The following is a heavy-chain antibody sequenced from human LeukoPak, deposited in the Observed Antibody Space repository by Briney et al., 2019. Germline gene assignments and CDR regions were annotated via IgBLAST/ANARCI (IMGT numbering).Heavy chain of an antibody. CDR2: INSRGNYI. CDR1: GFDFSIYG. V-gene: IGHV3-21*01. CDR3: ARDWGGGKFYGSGSSN. J-gene: IGHJ4*02. D-gene: IGHD3-10*01. Sequence: KSGESLRLSCAASGFDFSIYGMNWVRQAPGKGLEWVSSINSRGNYIYYSDSLKGRFTISRDNARSSLYLQMSSLRAEDTAVYYCARDWGGGKFYGSGSSNWGQGTLVTVSS.